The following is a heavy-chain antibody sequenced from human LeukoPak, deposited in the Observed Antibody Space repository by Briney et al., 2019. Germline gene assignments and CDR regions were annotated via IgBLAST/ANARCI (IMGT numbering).Heavy chain of an antibody. V-gene: IGHV4-61*02. D-gene: IGHD3-22*01. Sequence: SETLSLXCTVSGGSISSGNYYWSWIRQPAGKGLEYIGRIYTTGGTSGSTYYNPSLKSRVTISVDTSKNQFSLKLTSVTAADTAVYYCAWGDSSGYPFDPWGQGTLVTVSS. CDR3: AWGDSSGYPFDP. CDR2: IYTTGGTSGST. CDR1: GGSISSGNYY. J-gene: IGHJ5*02.